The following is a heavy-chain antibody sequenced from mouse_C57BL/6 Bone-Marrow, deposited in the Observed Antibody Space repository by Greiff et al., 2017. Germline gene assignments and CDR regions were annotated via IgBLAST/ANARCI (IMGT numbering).Heavy chain of an antibody. J-gene: IGHJ2*01. CDR2: IRNKANGYTT. CDR1: GFTFTDYY. D-gene: IGHD2-1*01. V-gene: IGHV7-3*01. Sequence: EVQLMESGRGLVQPGGSLSLSCAASGFTFTDYYMSWVRQPPGKALEWLGFIRNKANGYTTEYSASLKGRFTISRDNSQSILYLQMNALRAEDSATYYCARYLLWSFDYWGQGTTLTVSA. CDR3: ARYLLWSFDY.